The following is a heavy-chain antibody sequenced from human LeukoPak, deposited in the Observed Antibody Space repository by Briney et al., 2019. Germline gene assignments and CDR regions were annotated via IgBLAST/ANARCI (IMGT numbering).Heavy chain of an antibody. V-gene: IGHV1-2*02. D-gene: IGHD3-22*01. J-gene: IGHJ4*02. CDR3: ARDFTYYDTSDSSSPLPTFDY. Sequence: GASVKVSCKTSRYTFTGYYMHWVRQAPGQGLEWMGWMNPKSGGTNYAQKFQGRVTMTRDTSISTAYMELSRLRSDDTAVYYCARDFTYYDTSDSSSPLPTFDYWGQGTLVTVSS. CDR1: RYTFTGYY. CDR2: MNPKSGGT.